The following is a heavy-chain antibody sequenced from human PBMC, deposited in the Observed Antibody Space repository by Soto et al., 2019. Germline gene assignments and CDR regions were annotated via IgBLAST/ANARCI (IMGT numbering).Heavy chain of an antibody. J-gene: IGHJ1*01. V-gene: IGHV3-30*09. CDR3: AREEESSGRAGTFLY. CDR1: GLTFSSAI. CDR2: ITRDGTGP. Sequence: QVQFVESGGDLVQPGRSLRLSCAASGLTFSSAIMHWVRQTPGKGLEWIAVITRDGTGPTYTDSLKGRVAISRDNSKDTLYLEMNSLTDEDTGVYYCAREEESSGRAGTFLYWGQGTPVTVST. D-gene: IGHD3-22*01.